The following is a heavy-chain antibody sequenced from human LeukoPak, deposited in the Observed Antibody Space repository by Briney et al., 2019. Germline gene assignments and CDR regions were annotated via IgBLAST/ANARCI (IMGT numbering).Heavy chain of an antibody. J-gene: IGHJ6*03. V-gene: IGHV3-30*02. CDR1: GFTFSSYG. Sequence: PGGSLRLSCAAPGFTFSSYGMHWVRQAPGKGLEWVAFIRYDGSNKYYADSVKGRFTISRDNSKNTLYLQMNSLRAEDTAVYYCAKDDLGARYYYYMDVWGKGTTVTVSS. CDR3: AKDDLGARYYYYMDV. CDR2: IRYDGSNK. D-gene: IGHD1-26*01.